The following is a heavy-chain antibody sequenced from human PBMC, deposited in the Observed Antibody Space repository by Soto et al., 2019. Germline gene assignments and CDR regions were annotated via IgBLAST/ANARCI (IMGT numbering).Heavy chain of an antibody. CDR2: IKSKTDGGTT. J-gene: IGHJ6*02. Sequence: EVQLVESGGGLVKPGGSLRLSCAASGFTFSNAWMNWVRQAPGKGLEWVGRIKSKTDGGTTDYAAPVKGRFTISRDDSKNTLYLQMNSLKTEDTAVYYCTTDNPYDILTGYVSYYYYYGMDVCGQGTTVTVSS. CDR3: TTDNPYDILTGYVSYYYYYGMDV. V-gene: IGHV3-15*07. D-gene: IGHD3-9*01. CDR1: GFTFSNAW.